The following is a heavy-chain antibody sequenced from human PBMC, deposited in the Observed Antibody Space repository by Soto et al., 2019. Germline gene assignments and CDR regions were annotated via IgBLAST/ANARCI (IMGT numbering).Heavy chain of an antibody. V-gene: IGHV4-4*02. CDR3: ARDDHIVVVPTSLGAMDV. CDR1: GGFISRNKW. Sequence: PADTLSLTCAVYGGFISRNKWRSWVRQPPGNGLEWIGEIYHLGSTNYNTSLKSRVTISLDKSKNQFSLKLTSVTAADSAVYYCARDDHIVVVPTSLGAMDVWGQGTTVTVSS. CDR2: IYHLGST. D-gene: IGHD2-2*01. J-gene: IGHJ6*02.